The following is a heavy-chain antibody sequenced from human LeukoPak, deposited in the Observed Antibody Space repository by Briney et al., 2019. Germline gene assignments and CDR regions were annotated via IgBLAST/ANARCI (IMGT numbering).Heavy chain of an antibody. CDR3: ARLQYYYDSNGYYSLYYFDY. J-gene: IGHJ4*02. CDR1: GDSISSSSYY. V-gene: IGHV4-39*01. Sequence: PSEALSLISTVSGDSISSSSYYWGWIRQPPGKGLEWIGNIYYSGSTYYNPSLRSRLTISLDTSKNQFSLTLSSVTAADTAVYYCARLQYYYDSNGYYSLYYFDYWGQGTVVTVSS. D-gene: IGHD3-22*01. CDR2: IYYSGST.